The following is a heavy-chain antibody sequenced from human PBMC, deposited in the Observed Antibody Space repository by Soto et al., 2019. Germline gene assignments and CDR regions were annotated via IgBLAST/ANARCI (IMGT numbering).Heavy chain of an antibody. Sequence: QVQLVQSGAEVRKPGASVTVSCRSSGDSFNDYYIHWWRQAPGQGFGWMGWINPNGGVTKYAQKFQGWVSMTRDTSIRTVYMQLSRLRSDDTAVYYCARESGGATATLDYYYFYMDVWGTGTTVTVSS. CDR1: GDSFNDYY. D-gene: IGHD5-12*01. CDR2: INPNGGVT. J-gene: IGHJ6*03. V-gene: IGHV1-2*04. CDR3: ARESGGATATLDYYYFYMDV.